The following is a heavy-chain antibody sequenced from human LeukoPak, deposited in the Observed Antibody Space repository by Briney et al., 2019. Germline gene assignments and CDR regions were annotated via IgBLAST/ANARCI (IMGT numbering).Heavy chain of an antibody. J-gene: IGHJ4*02. D-gene: IGHD6-19*01. CDR3: AREDSSGLDY. CDR2: SSSGSTI. CDR1: GFTFSIYE. Sequence: GGTLRLSCAASGFTFSIYEMNWVRQAPGKGLEWVSSSSGSTIYYADSVKGRFTISRDNAKNSLYLQMNSLRAEDTAIYYCAREDSSGLDYWGQGTLVTVSS. V-gene: IGHV3-48*03.